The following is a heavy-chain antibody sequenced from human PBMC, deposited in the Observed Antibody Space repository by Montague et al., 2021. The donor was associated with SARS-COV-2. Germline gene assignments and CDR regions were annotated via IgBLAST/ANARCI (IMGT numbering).Heavy chain of an antibody. V-gene: IGHV4-39*07. CDR3: VRDKAEYIVVVPAVPLAYGMDV. D-gene: IGHD2-2*01. CDR2: IYYSGST. Sequence: SETLSLTCTVSGGSISSSSYYWGWIRQPPGKGLEWIGSIYYSGSTYYNPSLKSRVTISVDTSKNQSSLKLSSVTAADTAVYYCVRDKAEYIVVVPAVPLAYGMDVWGQGTTVTVSS. J-gene: IGHJ6*02. CDR1: GGSISSSSYY.